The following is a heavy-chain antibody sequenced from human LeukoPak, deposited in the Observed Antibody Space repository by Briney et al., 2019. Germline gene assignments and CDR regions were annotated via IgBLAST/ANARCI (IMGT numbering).Heavy chain of an antibody. J-gene: IGHJ4*02. CDR2: IYSSGST. V-gene: IGHV4-59*01. Sequence: PSETLSLTCTVSGGSISTYYWHWIRQPPGKGLEWIGYIYSSGSTNYNPSRKSRVTISVDTSKNQFSLKLRFVTAADTAVYYCARGYSYGYVDYWGQGTLVTVSS. CDR3: ARGYSYGYVDY. CDR1: GGSISTYY. D-gene: IGHD5-18*01.